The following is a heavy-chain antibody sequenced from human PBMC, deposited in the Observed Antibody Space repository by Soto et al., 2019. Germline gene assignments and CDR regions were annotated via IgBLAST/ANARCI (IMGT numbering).Heavy chain of an antibody. J-gene: IGHJ6*03. V-gene: IGHV6-1*01. D-gene: IGHD6-6*01. Sequence: SQTLSLTCAISGDSVSSNSAAWNWIRQSPSRGLEWLGRTYYRSKWYNDYAVSVKSRITINPDTSKNQFSLQLNSVTPEDTAVYYCARDRGSDSSSYYYYYMDVWGKGTTVTVSS. CDR3: ARDRGSDSSSYYYYYMDV. CDR2: TYYRSKWYN. CDR1: GDSVSSNSAA.